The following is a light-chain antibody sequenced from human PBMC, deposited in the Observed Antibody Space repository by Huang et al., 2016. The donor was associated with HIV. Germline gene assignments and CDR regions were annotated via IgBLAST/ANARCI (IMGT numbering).Light chain of an antibody. CDR1: QSISSY. J-gene: IGKJ2*01. V-gene: IGKV1-39*01. CDR3: QQTYIIPIT. Sequence: DIQMTQSPFSLSASVGDRVTITCRASQSISSYLNWYQQKPGKAPKILLYAASTLQSGIPSRCSGSGAGTDFTLTITSLQPEDFATYYCQQTYIIPITFGQGTKLEIK. CDR2: AAS.